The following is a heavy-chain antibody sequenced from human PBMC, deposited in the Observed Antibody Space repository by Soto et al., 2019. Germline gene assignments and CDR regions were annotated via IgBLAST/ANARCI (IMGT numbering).Heavy chain of an antibody. Sequence: QVQLVQSGAEVKKPGASVKVSCKASGYTLTSYGISWVRQAPGQGLEWMGWISAYNGNTNYAQKLQGRVTMTTDTSTSTAYMELRSLRSDDTAVYYCARVAYYYDSSGYYYGGFDYWGQGTLVTVSS. V-gene: IGHV1-18*04. D-gene: IGHD3-22*01. CDR1: GYTLTSYG. CDR2: ISAYNGNT. CDR3: ARVAYYYDSSGYYYGGFDY. J-gene: IGHJ4*02.